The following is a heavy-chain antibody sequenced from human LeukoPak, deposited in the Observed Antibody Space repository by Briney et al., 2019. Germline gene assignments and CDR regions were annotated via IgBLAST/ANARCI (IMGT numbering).Heavy chain of an antibody. J-gene: IGHJ4*02. V-gene: IGHV3-48*04. CDR3: ARGAYSSGWAYFDH. D-gene: IGHD6-19*01. Sequence: SGGSLRLSCAASEFTFTNSAMSWVRQAPGKGLEWVSYISFSVNTKYYGDSVKGRFTISRDNAKNSLYLHMDSLRAEDTAVYYYARGAYSSGWAYFDHWGQGTLVTVSS. CDR1: EFTFTNSA. CDR2: ISFSVNTK.